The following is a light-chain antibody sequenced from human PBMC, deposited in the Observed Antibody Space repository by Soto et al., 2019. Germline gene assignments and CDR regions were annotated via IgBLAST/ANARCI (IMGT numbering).Light chain of an antibody. CDR3: QQYYSYLLT. Sequence: AIRMTQSPSSLSASTGDRVTITCRASQGISSHLAWYQQKPGKAPKLLIYAASTLQSGVPSRFSGSGSGTDFTLTISCLQSEDFATYYCQQYYSYLLTFGQGTKVDI. V-gene: IGKV1-8*01. J-gene: IGKJ1*01. CDR1: QGISSH. CDR2: AAS.